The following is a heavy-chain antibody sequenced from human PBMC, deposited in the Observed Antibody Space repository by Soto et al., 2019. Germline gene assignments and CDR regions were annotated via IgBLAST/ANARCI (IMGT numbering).Heavy chain of an antibody. J-gene: IGHJ6*03. D-gene: IGHD6-19*01. CDR3: AKDGMRHNTVASTDYYYYYYMAV. CDR2: ISWNSGSI. CDR1: GFTFDDYA. Sequence: EVQLVESGGGLVQPGRSLRLSCAASGFTFDDYAMHWVRQAPGKGLEWVSGISWNSGSIGYADSVKGRFTISRDNAKNSLYLQMNSLRAEDTALYYCAKDGMRHNTVASTDYYYYYYMAVWGKGTTVTVSS. V-gene: IGHV3-9*01.